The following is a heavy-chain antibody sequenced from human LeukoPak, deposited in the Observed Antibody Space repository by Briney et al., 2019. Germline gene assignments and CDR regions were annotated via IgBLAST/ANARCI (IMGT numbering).Heavy chain of an antibody. D-gene: IGHD6-6*01. CDR3: ARASSHAFDI. Sequence: ASVKVSCKASGGTFSSYAINWVRQAPGQGLEWMGGIIPIFGTANYAQKFQGRVTITTDESTSTAYMELSSLRSGDTAVYYCARASSHAFDIWGQGTMVTVSS. CDR1: GGTFSSYA. CDR2: IIPIFGTA. J-gene: IGHJ3*02. V-gene: IGHV1-69*05.